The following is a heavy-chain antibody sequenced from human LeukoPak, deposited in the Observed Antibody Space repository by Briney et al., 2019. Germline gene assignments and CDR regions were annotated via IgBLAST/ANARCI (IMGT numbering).Heavy chain of an antibody. J-gene: IGHJ5*02. V-gene: IGHV3-11*01. CDR2: ISNSGRTI. CDR1: GFTFSDDY. D-gene: IGHD3-10*01. Sequence: PGGSLRLSCAASGFTFSDDYMSWIRQAPGKGLEWVSYISNSGRTIYYADSVKGRFTISRDNSKNTLYLQMNSLRAEDTAAYYCAKSGITMIWGRGTDNWFDPWGQGTLVTVSS. CDR3: AKSGITMIWGRGTDNWFDP.